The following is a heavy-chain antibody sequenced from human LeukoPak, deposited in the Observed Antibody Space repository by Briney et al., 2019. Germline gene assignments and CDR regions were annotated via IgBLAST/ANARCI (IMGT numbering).Heavy chain of an antibody. Sequence: GESLKTSSKGSGYTFTSYWIGWVRQIPRKGLEWMGIIYPGDSDTRYSPSFQGQVTISADKSISTAYLQWSSLKPSDTAMYYSARHKYSRSWYAIGAFDIWGQGKMVTVSS. D-gene: IGHD6-13*01. CDR2: IYPGDSDT. J-gene: IGHJ3*02. CDR1: GYTFTSYW. CDR3: ARHKYSRSWYAIGAFDI. V-gene: IGHV5-51*01.